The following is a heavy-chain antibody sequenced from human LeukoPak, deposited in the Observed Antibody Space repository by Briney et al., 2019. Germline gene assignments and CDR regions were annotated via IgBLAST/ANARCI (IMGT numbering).Heavy chain of an antibody. Sequence: KPGGSLRLSCAASGFTFSSYSMNWVRQAPGKGLEWVSSISSSSSYIYYADSVKGRFTISRDNAKNSLYLQMNSLRAEDTAVYYCARGGWDTATGGGSDYWGQGTLVTVSS. CDR1: GFTFSSYS. V-gene: IGHV3-21*01. CDR2: ISSSSSYI. D-gene: IGHD5-18*01. J-gene: IGHJ4*02. CDR3: ARGGWDTATGGGSDY.